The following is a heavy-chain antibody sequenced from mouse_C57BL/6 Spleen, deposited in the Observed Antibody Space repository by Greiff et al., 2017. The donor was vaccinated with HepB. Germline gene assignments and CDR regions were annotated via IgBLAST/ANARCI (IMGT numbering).Heavy chain of an antibody. CDR2: INPSNGGT. CDR1: GYTFTSYW. V-gene: IGHV1-53*01. Sequence: QVHVKQPGTELVKPGASVKLSCKASGYTFTSYWMHWVKQRPGQGLEWIGNINPSNGGTNYNEKFKSKATLTVDKSSSTAYMQLSSLTSEDSAVYYCARWGGDYDGLWYFDVWGTGTTVTVSS. D-gene: IGHD2-4*01. CDR3: ARWGGDYDGLWYFDV. J-gene: IGHJ1*03.